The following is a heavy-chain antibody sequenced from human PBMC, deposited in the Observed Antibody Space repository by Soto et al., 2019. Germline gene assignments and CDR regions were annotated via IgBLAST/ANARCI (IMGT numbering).Heavy chain of an antibody. V-gene: IGHV3-30*18. CDR3: AKDQGDDYNLFDY. CDR2: ISRDGRNK. CDR1: GFTFNNYG. J-gene: IGHJ4*02. Sequence: QVQLVESGGGVVQPGMSLRLSCAASGFTFNNYGMHWVRQAPGKGLEWVTFISRDGRNKYYADSGRGRFTISRDISKNTLYLQMNSLRAQDTAVYFCAKDQGDDYNLFDYWGLGTLVTVSS. D-gene: IGHD4-4*01.